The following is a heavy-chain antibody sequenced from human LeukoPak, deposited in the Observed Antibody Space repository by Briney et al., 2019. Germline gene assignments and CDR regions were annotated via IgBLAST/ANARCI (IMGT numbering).Heavy chain of an antibody. CDR1: GYTFTSYA. CDR3: VRGQWLPVFDF. V-gene: IGHV1-69*05. Sequence: GASVKVSCKASGYTFTSYAISWVRQAPGQGLEWMGGIIPIFGTANYAQKFQGRVTITTDESTSTAYMELSSLRSEDTAVYYCVRGQWLPVFDFWGQGTLVTVSS. CDR2: IIPIFGTA. D-gene: IGHD3-22*01. J-gene: IGHJ4*02.